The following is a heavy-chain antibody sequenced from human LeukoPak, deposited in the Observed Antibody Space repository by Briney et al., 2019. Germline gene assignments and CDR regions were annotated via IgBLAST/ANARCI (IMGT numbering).Heavy chain of an antibody. J-gene: IGHJ5*02. V-gene: IGHV3-73*01. CDR1: GFTFSGSA. CDR2: IRSKANSYAT. CDR3: TSSLAVYSHSSPPGP. Sequence: PGGSLRLSCAASGFTFSGSAMHWARQASGKGLEWVGRIRSKANSYATAYAASVKGRFTISRDDSKNTAYLQMNSLKTEDTAVYYRTSSLAVYSHSSPPGPWGQGTLVTVSS. D-gene: IGHD2-8*02.